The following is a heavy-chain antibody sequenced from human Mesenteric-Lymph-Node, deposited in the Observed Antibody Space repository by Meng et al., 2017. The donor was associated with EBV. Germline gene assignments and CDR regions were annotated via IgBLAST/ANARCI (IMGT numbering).Heavy chain of an antibody. Sequence: QVQLQQSGPGLVKPSQTLSPTCAIPGDSVSSNSAAWNWIRQSPSRGLEWLGRTYYRSKWYNDYAVSVKSRITINPDTSKNQFSLQLNSVTPEDTAVYYCARGIVATTRNWFDPWGQGTLVTVSS. CDR1: GDSVSSNSAA. CDR3: ARGIVATTRNWFDP. J-gene: IGHJ5*02. V-gene: IGHV6-1*01. CDR2: TYYRSKWYN. D-gene: IGHD5-12*01.